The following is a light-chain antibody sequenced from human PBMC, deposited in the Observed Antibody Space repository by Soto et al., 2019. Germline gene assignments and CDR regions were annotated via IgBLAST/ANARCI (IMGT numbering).Light chain of an antibody. V-gene: IGLV1-40*01. CDR1: SSNIGATYH. CDR3: QSYDISLSGSV. Sequence: QSVLTQPPSVSGAPGRRVTISCTGSSSNIGATYHVHWYQQLPGTAPKLLIYGNSNRPSGVPDRFSGSKSGTSASLAITGLQAEDEADYYCQSYDISLSGSVFGGGTKLTVL. J-gene: IGLJ3*02. CDR2: GNS.